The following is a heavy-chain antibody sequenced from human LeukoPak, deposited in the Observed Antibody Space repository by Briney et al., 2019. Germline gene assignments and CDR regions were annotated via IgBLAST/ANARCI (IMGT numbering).Heavy chain of an antibody. D-gene: IGHD1-26*01. J-gene: IGHJ6*03. CDR2: ISAYNGNT. CDR3: ARASGSYLSDYYYYMDV. CDR1: GYTFTSYG. Sequence: ASVKVSCKASGYTFTSYGISWVRQAPGQGLEWMGWISAYNGNTNYAQKLQGRVTMTTDTSTSTAYMELRSLRSDDTAVYYCARASGSYLSDYYYYMDVWGKGTTVTVSS. V-gene: IGHV1-18*01.